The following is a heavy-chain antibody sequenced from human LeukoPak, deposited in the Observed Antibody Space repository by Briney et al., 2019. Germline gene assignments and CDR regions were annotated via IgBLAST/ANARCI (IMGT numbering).Heavy chain of an antibody. Sequence: GGSLRLSCVVSRLPFSTYDMNWVRQAPGKGLEWVSYISSSGSTIYYADSVKGRFTISRDNAKNSLYLQMNSLRAEDTGLYYCARISDDTSHWGQGTLVTVSS. J-gene: IGHJ4*02. CDR3: ARISDDTSH. CDR1: RLPFSTYD. V-gene: IGHV3-48*03. D-gene: IGHD3-22*01. CDR2: ISSSGSTI.